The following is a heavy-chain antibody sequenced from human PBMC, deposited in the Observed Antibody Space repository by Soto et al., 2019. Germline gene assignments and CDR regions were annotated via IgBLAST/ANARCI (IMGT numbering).Heavy chain of an antibody. CDR3: ARASTTYVQGQLFDYYYYYYMDV. V-gene: IGHV3-13*01. CDR2: IGTAGDT. J-gene: IGHJ6*03. CDR1: GFTFSSYD. Sequence: GGSLRLSCAASGFTFSSYDMHWVRQATGKGLEWVSAIGTAGDTYYPGSVKGRFTISRENAKNSLYLQMNSLRAGDTAVYYCARASTTYVQGQLFDYYYYYYMDVWGKGTTVTVSS. D-gene: IGHD1-1*01.